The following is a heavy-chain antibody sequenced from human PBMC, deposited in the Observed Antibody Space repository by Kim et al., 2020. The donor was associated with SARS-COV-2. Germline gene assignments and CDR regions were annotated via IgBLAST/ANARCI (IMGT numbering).Heavy chain of an antibody. J-gene: IGHJ4*02. CDR1: GFTFSSYD. CDR3: ARSPDSSGYLGD. Sequence: GSLRLSCAASGFTFSSYDMHWVRQATGKGLEWVSAIGTAGDTYYPGSVKGRFTISRENAKNSLYLQMNSLRAGDTAVYYCARSPDSSGYLGDWGQGTLVTVSS. V-gene: IGHV3-13*04. CDR2: IGTAGDT. D-gene: IGHD3-22*01.